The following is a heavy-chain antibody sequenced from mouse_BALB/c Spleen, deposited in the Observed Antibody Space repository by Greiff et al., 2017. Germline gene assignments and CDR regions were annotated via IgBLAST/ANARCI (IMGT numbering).Heavy chain of an antibody. CDR1: GFSLTSYG. D-gene: IGHD4-1*01. Sequence: QVQLQQSGPGLVQPSQSLSITCTVSGFSLTSYGVHWVRQSPGKGLEWLGVIWSGGSTDYNAAFISRLSISKDNSKSQVFFKMNSLQADVTAIYYCASSLTGDAMDYWGQGTSVTVSS. J-gene: IGHJ4*01. CDR2: IWSGGST. V-gene: IGHV2-4-1*01. CDR3: ASSLTGDAMDY.